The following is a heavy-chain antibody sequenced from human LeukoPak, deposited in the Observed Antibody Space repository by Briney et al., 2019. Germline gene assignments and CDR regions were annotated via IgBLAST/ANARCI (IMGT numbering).Heavy chain of an antibody. D-gene: IGHD6-19*01. CDR3: ARGGVYSSGWYVDY. J-gene: IGHJ4*02. CDR2: ISSSSSYI. CDR1: GFTFSNHG. Sequence: PGGTLRLSCATSGFTFSNHGMNWVRQAPGKGLEWVSSISSSSSYIYYADSVKGRFTISRDNAKNSLYLQMNSLRAEDTAVYYCARGGVYSSGWYVDYWGQGTLVTVSS. V-gene: IGHV3-21*01.